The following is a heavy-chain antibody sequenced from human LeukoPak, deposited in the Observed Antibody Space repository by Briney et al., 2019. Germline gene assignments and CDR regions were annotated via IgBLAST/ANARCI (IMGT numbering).Heavy chain of an antibody. CDR2: IYADGNT. V-gene: IGHV3-53*01. J-gene: IGHJ4*02. D-gene: IGHD4-17*01. CDR1: GFIFNTNY. Sequence: GGSLRLSCAASGFIFNTNYMTWVRQAPGRGLEWVSFIYADGNTYYSDSVMGRFIISRDISKNTVYLQMNSLRAEDTAVYYCARDSYGDANFDSWGQGTLVTVSS. CDR3: ARDSYGDANFDS.